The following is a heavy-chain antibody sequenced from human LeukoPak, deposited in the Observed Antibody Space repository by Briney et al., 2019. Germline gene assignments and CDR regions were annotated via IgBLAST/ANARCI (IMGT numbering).Heavy chain of an antibody. CDR2: ITASGTAM. D-gene: IGHD1-26*01. V-gene: IGHV3-48*02. CDR1: GFTFSSYS. CDR3: ASSGSYRFDY. Sequence: GGSLRLSCAASGFTFSSYSMNWVRQAPGKGLEWVSHITASGTAMFYADSVKGRFTISRDNAKNSLYLQMNGLRDEDTAVYYCASSGSYRFDYWGQGTLVTVSS. J-gene: IGHJ4*02.